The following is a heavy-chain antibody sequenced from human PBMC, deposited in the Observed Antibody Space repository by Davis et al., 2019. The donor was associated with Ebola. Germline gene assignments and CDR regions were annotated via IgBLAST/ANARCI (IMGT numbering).Heavy chain of an antibody. CDR3: ARGRTMLEY. V-gene: IGHV4-34*01. CDR2: INHSGST. D-gene: IGHD3-10*01. J-gene: IGHJ4*02. Sequence: SETLSLTCAVYGGSFRGYYWSWIRQPPGKGLEWIGEINHSGSTNYNPSLKSRVTISVDTSKNQFSLKLSSVTAADTAVYYCARGRTMLEYWGQGTLVTVSS. CDR1: GGSFRGYY.